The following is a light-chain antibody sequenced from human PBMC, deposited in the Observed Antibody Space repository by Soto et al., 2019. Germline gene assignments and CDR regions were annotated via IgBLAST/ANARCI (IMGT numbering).Light chain of an antibody. V-gene: IGKV1-5*03. CDR3: QQYNSYPIT. CDR1: QSISSW. J-gene: IGKJ5*01. CDR2: KAS. Sequence: DIQMTQSPSTLSASVGDRVTITCRASQSISSWLAWYQQKPGKAHKLLIYKASSLESGVPSRFSGSGSGTEFTLTISSLQPDDFATYCCQQYNSYPITSGPGTRLEIK.